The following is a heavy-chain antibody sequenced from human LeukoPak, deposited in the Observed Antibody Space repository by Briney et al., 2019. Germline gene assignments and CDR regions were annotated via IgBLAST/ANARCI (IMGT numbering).Heavy chain of an antibody. CDR2: INPSGGST. Sequence: APVKVSCKASGYTFTDLYIHWVRQAPGQGLEWMGIINPSGGSTSYAQKFQGRVTMTRDMSTSTVYMELSSLRSEDTAVYYCARGANYYDSSGYYYYYYYMDVWGKGTTVTVSS. CDR3: ARGANYYDSSGYYYYYYYMDV. D-gene: IGHD3-22*01. J-gene: IGHJ6*03. V-gene: IGHV1-46*01. CDR1: GYTFTDLY.